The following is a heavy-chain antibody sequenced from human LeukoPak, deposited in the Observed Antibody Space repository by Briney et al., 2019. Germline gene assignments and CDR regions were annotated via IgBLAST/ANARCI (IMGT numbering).Heavy chain of an antibody. CDR3: ASQYYYDSSGYYRDY. Sequence: PSETLSLTCTVSGGSISSYYWSWIRQPPGKGLEWIGSIYYSGSTYYNPSLKSRVTISVDTSKNQFSLKLSSVTAADTAVYYCASQYYYDSSGYYRDYWGQGTLVTVSS. CDR2: IYYSGST. J-gene: IGHJ4*02. D-gene: IGHD3-22*01. CDR1: GGSISSYY. V-gene: IGHV4-39*01.